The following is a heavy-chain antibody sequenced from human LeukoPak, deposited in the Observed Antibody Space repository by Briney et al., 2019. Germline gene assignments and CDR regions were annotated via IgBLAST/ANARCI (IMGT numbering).Heavy chain of an antibody. CDR3: ARKLYGLTPGTLDY. CDR2: INPNSGGT. D-gene: IGHD1-26*01. V-gene: IGHV1-2*02. CDR1: GYTFTGYY. J-gene: IGHJ4*02. Sequence: ASVKVSCKASGYTFTGYYMHWVRQAPGQGLEWMGWINPNSGGTNYAQKFQGRVTMTRDTSISTAYMELSRLRSDDTAVYYCARKLYGLTPGTLDYWGQGTLVTVSS.